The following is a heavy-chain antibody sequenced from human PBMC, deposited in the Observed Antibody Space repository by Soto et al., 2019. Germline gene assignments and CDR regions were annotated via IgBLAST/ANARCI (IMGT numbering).Heavy chain of an antibody. Sequence: QVQLVESGGGVVQPGRSLRLSCAASGFTFSSYGMHWVRQAPGKGLEWVAVIWYDGSNKYYADSVKGRFTISRDNSKNTLYLQMNSLSAEDTAVYYCAREHDYGDYVPFDYWGQGTLVTVSS. J-gene: IGHJ4*02. V-gene: IGHV3-33*01. CDR3: AREHDYGDYVPFDY. CDR1: GFTFSSYG. CDR2: IWYDGSNK. D-gene: IGHD4-17*01.